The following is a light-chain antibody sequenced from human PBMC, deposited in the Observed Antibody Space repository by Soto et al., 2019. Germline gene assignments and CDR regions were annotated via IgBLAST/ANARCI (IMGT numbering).Light chain of an antibody. V-gene: IGKV1-6*01. J-gene: IGKJ1*01. CDR1: QDISDN. CDR3: LQDVTYPWT. Sequence: AIQMTQSPSSLSASVGDRATITCRASQDISDNLGWYQQKPGKAPTLLISGASDLQSGVPSRFSGSGSGTDFTLTISSLQAEDVATYYCLQDVTYPWTFGQGTRVEIK. CDR2: GAS.